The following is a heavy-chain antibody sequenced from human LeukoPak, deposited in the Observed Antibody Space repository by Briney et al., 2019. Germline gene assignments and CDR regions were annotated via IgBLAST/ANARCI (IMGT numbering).Heavy chain of an antibody. V-gene: IGHV4-34*01. CDR3: ARLSPPPTAVTTELDY. J-gene: IGHJ4*02. Sequence: SETLSLTCAVYGGSFSGYYWSWIRQPPGKGLKWIGEINHSGSTNYNPSLKSRVTISVDTSKNQFSLKLSSVTAADTAVYYCARLSPPPTAVTTELDYWGQGTLVTVSS. CDR2: INHSGST. D-gene: IGHD4-17*01. CDR1: GGSFSGYY.